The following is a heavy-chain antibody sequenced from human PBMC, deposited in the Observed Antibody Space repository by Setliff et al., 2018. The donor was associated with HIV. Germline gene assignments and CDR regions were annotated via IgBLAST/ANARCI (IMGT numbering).Heavy chain of an antibody. CDR2: IYSSGST. CDR1: GGSMGVYY. J-gene: IGHJ4*02. V-gene: IGHV4-59*13. Sequence: PSETLSLTCTVSGGSMGVYYWSWIRQPPGKGLEYIGYIYSSGSTNYNPSLESRATISVDASKNHFSLKLTSVTAADTAFYYCSRGGTSTPQSFDYWGQGSLVTVSS. CDR3: SRGGTSTPQSFDY. D-gene: IGHD2-2*01.